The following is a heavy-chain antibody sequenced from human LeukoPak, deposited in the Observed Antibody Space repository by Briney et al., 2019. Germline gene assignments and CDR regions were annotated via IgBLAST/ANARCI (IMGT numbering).Heavy chain of an antibody. D-gene: IGHD3-3*01. V-gene: IGHV3-7*01. Sequence: PGGSLRLSCAASGFTFSSYSMNWVRQAPGKWLEWVANIKEDGSEKYYVDSVKGRFTISRDNAKNSLYLQMNSLRAEDTAVYYCATWAPWSYFDYWGQGTLVTVSS. CDR2: IKEDGSEK. J-gene: IGHJ4*02. CDR1: GFTFSSYS. CDR3: ATWAPWSYFDY.